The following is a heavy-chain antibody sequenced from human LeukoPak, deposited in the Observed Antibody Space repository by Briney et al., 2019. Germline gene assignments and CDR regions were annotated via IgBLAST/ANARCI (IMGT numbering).Heavy chain of an antibody. J-gene: IGHJ4*02. Sequence: PGGSLRLSCAASGFNVSSNYMSWVRQAPGKGLEWVSVFFSGGSAYDVDSVKGRFTISRDNSKNTLYLQMNSLRVEDTAVYYCASFLGGYSSFHWGQGTLVAVSS. CDR3: ASFLGGYSSFH. CDR2: FFSGGSA. D-gene: IGHD3-22*01. CDR1: GFNVSSNY. V-gene: IGHV3-66*02.